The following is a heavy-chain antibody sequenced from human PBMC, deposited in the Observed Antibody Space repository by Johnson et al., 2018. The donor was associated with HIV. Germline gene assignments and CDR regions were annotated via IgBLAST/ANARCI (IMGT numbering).Heavy chain of an antibody. CDR1: GFTFSSYG. CDR3: AKTRSPSRAFDI. V-gene: IGHV3-30*02. CDR2: IRFDGSNK. J-gene: IGHJ3*02. D-gene: IGHD1-26*01. Sequence: QMQLVESGGGVVRPGGSLRLSCAASGFTFSSYGMHWVRQAPGKGLEWVAFIRFDGSNKYFADSVKGRFTISRDNSKNKLFLQINSLRTEDTAVYYCAKTRSPSRAFDIWGQGTMVTVSS.